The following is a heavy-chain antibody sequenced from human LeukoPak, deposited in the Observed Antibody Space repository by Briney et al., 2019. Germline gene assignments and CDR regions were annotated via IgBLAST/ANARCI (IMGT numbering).Heavy chain of an antibody. Sequence: PGGSLRLSCAASGFTFSRSWTCWVRQAPGKGLEWVANIKEDGSAKNYVDSVRGRFTISRDNARNLLYLQLNSLRVEDTAVYFCTRDSAYNAFDIWGQGTMVSVSS. J-gene: IGHJ3*02. V-gene: IGHV3-7*01. CDR3: TRDSAYNAFDI. CDR1: GFTFSRSW. D-gene: IGHD5-12*01. CDR2: IKEDGSAK.